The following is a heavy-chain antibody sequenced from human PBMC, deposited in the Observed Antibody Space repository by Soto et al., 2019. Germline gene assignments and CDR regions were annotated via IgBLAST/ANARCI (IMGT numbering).Heavy chain of an antibody. Sequence: QMQLQESGPGLVKPSETLSLTCTVSGGSISSRSNYWGWIRQSPGKHLEWIGSSFYRGSTHYNPSLKTRVTISVDTSKNQVSLKLYSETAADTAVYYCATADGFGVVTPFFEYWGQGILVTVSS. D-gene: IGHD3-3*01. CDR1: GGSISSRSNY. CDR3: ATADGFGVVTPFFEY. J-gene: IGHJ4*02. CDR2: SFYRGST. V-gene: IGHV4-39*01.